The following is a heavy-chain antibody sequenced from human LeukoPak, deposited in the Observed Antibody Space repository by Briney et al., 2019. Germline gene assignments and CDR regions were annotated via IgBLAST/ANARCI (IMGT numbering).Heavy chain of an antibody. D-gene: IGHD6-13*01. V-gene: IGHV3-7*05. CDR3: ARDRIRPGYSSSWVFDY. J-gene: IGHJ4*02. CDR2: IKDNGREQ. CDR1: GFTFSNSW. Sequence: GGSLRLSCTASGFTFSNSWMNWVRQAPGKGLEWVANIKDNGREQYYLDSVKGRFTISRDNAKNSLYLQMNSLRVEDTAMYYCARDRIRPGYSSSWVFDYWGQGTLVTVSS.